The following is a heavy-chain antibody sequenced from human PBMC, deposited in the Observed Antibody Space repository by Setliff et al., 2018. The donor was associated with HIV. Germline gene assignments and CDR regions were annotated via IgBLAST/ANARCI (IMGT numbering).Heavy chain of an antibody. V-gene: IGHV1-69*10. CDR2: IIPVLGLP. Sequence: ASVKISCKASGDTFSSYAISWVRQAPGQGLEWMGGIIPVLGLPYYAQNFQGRVTITADESTSTAYMELSSLRSEDTAVYYCASYSGSYYFILHYWGQGTL. J-gene: IGHJ4*02. CDR1: GDTFSSYA. CDR3: ASYSGSYYFILHY. D-gene: IGHD1-26*01.